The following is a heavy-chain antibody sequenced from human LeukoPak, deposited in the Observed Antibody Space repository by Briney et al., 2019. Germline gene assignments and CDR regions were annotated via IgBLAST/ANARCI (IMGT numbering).Heavy chain of an antibody. V-gene: IGHV4-59*08. CDR2: IYYSGST. Sequence: KPSETLSLTCTVSGGSISSYYWSWIRQPPGKGLEWIGYIYYSGSTNYNPSLKSRVTISVDTSKNQFSLKLSSVTAADTAVYYCARLVDAYCGGDCYSWDSWFDPWGQGTLVTVSS. J-gene: IGHJ5*02. D-gene: IGHD2-21*02. CDR3: ARLVDAYCGGDCYSWDSWFDP. CDR1: GGSISSYY.